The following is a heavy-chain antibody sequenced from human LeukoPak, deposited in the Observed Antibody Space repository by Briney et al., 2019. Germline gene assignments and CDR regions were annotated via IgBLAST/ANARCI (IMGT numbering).Heavy chain of an antibody. V-gene: IGHV1-24*01. CDR2: FDPEDGET. CDR3: ATAEYYSYWFDP. D-gene: IGHD3-10*01. J-gene: IGHJ5*02. CDR1: GYTLTELS. Sequence: ASVKVSCKVSGYTLTELSMHWLRQAPGKGLEWMGGFDPEDGETIYAQKFQGRVTITEDTSTDTDYMELSSLRSEDTAVYYCATAEYYSYWFDPWGQGTLVTVSS.